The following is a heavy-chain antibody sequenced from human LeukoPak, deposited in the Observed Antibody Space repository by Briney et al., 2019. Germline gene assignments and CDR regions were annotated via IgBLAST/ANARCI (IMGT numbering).Heavy chain of an antibody. CDR1: GGTFSSYA. Sequence: SVKVSCKASGGTFSSYAISWVRQAPGQGLEWMGRIIPILGIANYAQKFQGRVTITEDKSTSTAYMELSSLRSEDTAGYYCARDLGSRYYDSSGYPLVGWLDPWGQGTLVTVSS. CDR3: ARDLGSRYYDSSGYPLVGWLDP. V-gene: IGHV1-69*04. D-gene: IGHD3-22*01. CDR2: IIPILGIA. J-gene: IGHJ5*02.